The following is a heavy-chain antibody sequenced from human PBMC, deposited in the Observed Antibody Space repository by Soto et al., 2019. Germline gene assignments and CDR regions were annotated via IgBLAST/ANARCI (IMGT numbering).Heavy chain of an antibody. CDR3: ASDRKEWLRLGYYMDV. CDR1: GGTFSSYT. D-gene: IGHD5-12*01. CDR2: VIPILGIA. V-gene: IGHV1-69*02. J-gene: IGHJ6*03. Sequence: SLKVSCKASGGTFSSYTISWVRQAPGQGLEWMGRVIPILGIANYAQKFQGRVTITADKSTSTAHMELSSLRSEDTAVYYCASDRKEWLRLGYYMDVWGKGTTVTVSS.